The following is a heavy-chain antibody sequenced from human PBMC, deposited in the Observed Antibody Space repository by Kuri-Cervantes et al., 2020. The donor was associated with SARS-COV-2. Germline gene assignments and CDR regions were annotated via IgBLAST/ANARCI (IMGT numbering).Heavy chain of an antibody. V-gene: IGHV3-33*01. CDR3: ATTHGDRVRYYYYYMDV. CDR2: IWYDGSNK. J-gene: IGHJ6*03. Sequence: GESLKISCAASGFTFSSYGMHRVRQAPGKGLEWVAVIWYDGSNKYYADSVKGRFTISRDNSKNTLYLQMNSLRAEDTAVYYCATTHGDRVRYYYYYMDVWGKGTTVTVSS. CDR1: GFTFSSYG. D-gene: IGHD4-17*01.